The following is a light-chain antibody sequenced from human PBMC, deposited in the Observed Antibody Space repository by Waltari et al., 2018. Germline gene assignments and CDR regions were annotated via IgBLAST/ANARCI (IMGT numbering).Light chain of an antibody. Sequence: HSALTQPPSASGSPGQSVTISCTGTTADVGGYPYLSWYQQHPGKVPKLIIYHVTKRPSGVPPRFSASKSGNSASLTVSGLQAEDEADYYCSSHAGNNLWIFGGGTKVTVL. CDR1: TADVGGYPY. J-gene: IGLJ2*01. CDR3: SSHAGNNLWI. V-gene: IGLV2-8*01. CDR2: HVT.